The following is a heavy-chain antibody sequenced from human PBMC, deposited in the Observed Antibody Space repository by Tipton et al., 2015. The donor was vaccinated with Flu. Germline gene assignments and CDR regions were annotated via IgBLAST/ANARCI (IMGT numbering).Heavy chain of an antibody. CDR1: GGSFSGYY. D-gene: IGHD3-22*01. V-gene: IGHV4-34*01. Sequence: TLSLTCAVYGGSFSGYYWSWIRQPPGKGLEWIGEINHSGSTNYNPSLKSRVTISVDTSKNQFSLKLSSVTAADTAVYYCARDNDSSGPHYFDYWGQGTLVTVSS. CDR2: INHSGST. CDR3: ARDNDSSGPHYFDY. J-gene: IGHJ4*02.